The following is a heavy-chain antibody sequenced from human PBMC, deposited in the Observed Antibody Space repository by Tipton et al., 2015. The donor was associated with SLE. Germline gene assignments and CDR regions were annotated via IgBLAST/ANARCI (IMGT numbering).Heavy chain of an antibody. CDR3: ARWADEKRFDP. CDR2: IWYDGSYK. V-gene: IGHV3-33*01. CDR1: GFTFSSHG. J-gene: IGHJ5*02. Sequence: SLRLSCAASGFTFSSHGMHWVRQAPGKGLEWVAVIWYDGSYKYYADSGKGRFIISRDNSKNTVYLQMNSLRVEDTAVYYCARWADEKRFDPWGQGTLVTVSS.